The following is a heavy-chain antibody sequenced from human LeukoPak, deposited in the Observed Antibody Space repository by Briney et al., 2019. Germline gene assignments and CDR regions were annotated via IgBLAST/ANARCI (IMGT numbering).Heavy chain of an antibody. D-gene: IGHD3-22*01. CDR2: ISAYNGNT. Sequence: ASVKVSCKASDYTFTSYGISWVRQAPGQGLEWMGWISAYNGNTNYAQKLQGRVTMTTDTSTSTAYMELRSLRSDDTAVYYCARDSPTRITMIVVVTPFDYWGQGTLVTVSS. V-gene: IGHV1-18*01. J-gene: IGHJ4*02. CDR1: DYTFTSYG. CDR3: ARDSPTRITMIVVVTPFDY.